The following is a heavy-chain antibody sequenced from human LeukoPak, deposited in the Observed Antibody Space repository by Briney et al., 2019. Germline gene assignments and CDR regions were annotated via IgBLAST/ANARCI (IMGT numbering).Heavy chain of an antibody. CDR1: GFTFSSYG. V-gene: IGHV3-30*02. CDR2: IRYDGSNK. Sequence: SGGSLRLSCAASGFTFSSYGMHWVRQAPGKGLEWVAFIRYDGSNKYYADSVKGRFTISRDNSKNTLYLQMNSLRVEDTAVYYCAKKPSGYTYGGYFDYWGQGTLVTVSS. J-gene: IGHJ4*02. CDR3: AKKPSGYTYGGYFDY. D-gene: IGHD5-18*01.